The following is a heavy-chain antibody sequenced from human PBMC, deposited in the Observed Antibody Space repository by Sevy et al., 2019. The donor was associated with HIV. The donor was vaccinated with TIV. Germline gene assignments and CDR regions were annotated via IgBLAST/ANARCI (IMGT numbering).Heavy chain of an antibody. Sequence: GGALRLSCAASGFTFSSYWMHWVRQAPGKGLVWVSHINSDGSQTGYADSVKGRVTISRDNAKNTLYLQMNSLRAEDTAVYYCARDKSATAVDYWGQGTLVTVSS. J-gene: IGHJ4*02. V-gene: IGHV3-74*01. CDR3: ARDKSATAVDY. CDR1: GFTFSSYW. D-gene: IGHD6-25*01. CDR2: INSDGSQT.